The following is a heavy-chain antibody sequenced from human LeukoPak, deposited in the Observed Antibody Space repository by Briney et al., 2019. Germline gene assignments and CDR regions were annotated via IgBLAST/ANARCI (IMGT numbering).Heavy chain of an antibody. CDR1: GFTFSSYS. J-gene: IGHJ4*02. V-gene: IGHV3-48*01. CDR2: ISSSSSTI. CDR3: ARDYCGGDCYSDY. D-gene: IGHD2-21*02. Sequence: PGGSLRLSCAASGFTFSSYSMNWVRQAPGKGLEWVSYISSSSSTIYYADSVKGRFTISRDNAKNSLYLQMNSLRAEDTAVYYCARDYCGGDCYSDYWGQGTLVTVSS.